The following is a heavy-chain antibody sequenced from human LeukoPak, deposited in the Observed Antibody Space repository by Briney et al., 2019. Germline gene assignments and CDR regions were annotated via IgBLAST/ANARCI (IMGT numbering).Heavy chain of an antibody. J-gene: IGHJ4*02. D-gene: IGHD3-10*01. CDR3: ATQLNYYYGSGSPGIFDY. CDR1: GGTLSSDA. CDR2: IIPIFGTA. V-gene: IGHV1-69*05. Sequence: GASVKVSCKASGGTLSSDAISRVRQAPGQGLEWMGRIIPIFGTANYAQKFQGRVTITTDESTSTAYMELSSLRSEDTAVYYCATQLNYYYGSGSPGIFDYWGQGTLVTVSS.